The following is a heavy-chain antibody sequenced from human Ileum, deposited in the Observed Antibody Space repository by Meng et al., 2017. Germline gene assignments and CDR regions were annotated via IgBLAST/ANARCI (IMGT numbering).Heavy chain of an antibody. Sequence: GRRVESGGGLVKPGGSLRLSCTASGITFDNAWMSWVRQAPGKGLEWVGRINSKTDGGTIEYAAPVKGRFTISRDDSKDTVYLQMNSLKSEDAAVYYRATGPEFWSTYDYWGQGTLVTVSS. V-gene: IGHV3-15*01. CDR2: INSKTDGGTI. D-gene: IGHD3-3*01. CDR3: ATGPEFWSTYDY. CDR1: GITFDNAW. J-gene: IGHJ4*02.